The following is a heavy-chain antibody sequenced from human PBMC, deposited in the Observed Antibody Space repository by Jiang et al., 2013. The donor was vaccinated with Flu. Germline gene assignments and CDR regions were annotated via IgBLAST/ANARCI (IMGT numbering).Heavy chain of an antibody. CDR2: INAGNGNT. CDR1: GYTFTSYA. Sequence: GAEVKKPGASVKVSCKASGYTFTSYAMHWVRQAPGQRLEWMGWINAGNGNTKYSQKFQGRVTITRDTSASTAYMELSSLRSEDTAVYYCARVLYCSGGSCYYYGMDVWGQGTTVTVSS. V-gene: IGHV1-3*01. J-gene: IGHJ6*02. D-gene: IGHD2-15*01. CDR3: ARVLYCSGGSCYYYGMDV.